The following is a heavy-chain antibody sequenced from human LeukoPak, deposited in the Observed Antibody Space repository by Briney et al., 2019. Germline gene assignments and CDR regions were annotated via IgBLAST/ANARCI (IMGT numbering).Heavy chain of an antibody. CDR3: ARKTGGSLDI. V-gene: IGHV3-74*01. J-gene: IGHJ3*02. D-gene: IGHD7-27*01. CDR2: INSDGIST. Sequence: GGSLRLSCAASRFTFSRYWMHWVRQAPGKGLVWVSRINSDGISTSYADSVKGRFTISRDNAKNTLYLQMNSLRAEDTAVYYCARKTGGSLDIWGQGTMVTVSS. CDR1: RFTFSRYW.